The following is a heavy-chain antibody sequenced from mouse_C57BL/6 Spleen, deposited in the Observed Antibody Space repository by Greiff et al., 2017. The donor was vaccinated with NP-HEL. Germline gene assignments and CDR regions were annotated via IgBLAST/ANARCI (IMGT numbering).Heavy chain of an antibody. Sequence: QVQLKQSGAELARPGASVKLSCKASGYTFTSYGISWVKQRTGQGLEWIGEIYPRSGNTYYNEKFKGKATLTADKSSSTAYMQLSSLTSEDSAVYYCARTGDYAMDYWGQGTSVTVSS. CDR2: IYPRSGNT. CDR1: GYTFTSYG. J-gene: IGHJ4*01. V-gene: IGHV1-81*01. CDR3: ARTGDYAMDY.